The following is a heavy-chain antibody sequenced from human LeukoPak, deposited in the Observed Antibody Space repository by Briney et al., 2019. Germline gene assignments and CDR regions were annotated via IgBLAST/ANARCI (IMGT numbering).Heavy chain of an antibody. D-gene: IGHD6-6*01. CDR2: ISSSSSYI. CDR3: ARDPFSSTKYSLYNFDY. Sequence: GGSLRLSCAASGFTFSSFEMNWVRPAPGKGLEWVSSISSSSSYIYYADSVKGRFTISRANAKNSLYLQMNRPRAEDTAVYYCARDPFSSTKYSLYNFDYWGQGTLVTVSS. CDR1: GFTFSSFE. V-gene: IGHV3-21*01. J-gene: IGHJ4*02.